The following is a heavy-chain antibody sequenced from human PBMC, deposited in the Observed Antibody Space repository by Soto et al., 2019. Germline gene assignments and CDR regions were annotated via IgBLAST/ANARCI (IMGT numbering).Heavy chain of an antibody. CDR1: GDSVSSNSAA. J-gene: IGHJ6*02. V-gene: IGHV6-1*01. CDR3: ARDRYCSGGSCYKWGYYYYYGMDV. D-gene: IGHD2-15*01. CDR2: TYYRSKWYN. Sequence: SQTLSLTCAISGDSVSSNSAAWNWIRPSPSRGLEWLGRTYYRSKWYNDYAVSVKSRITINPDTSKNQFSLQLNSVTPEDTAVYYCARDRYCSGGSCYKWGYYYYYGMDVWGQGTTVTVSS.